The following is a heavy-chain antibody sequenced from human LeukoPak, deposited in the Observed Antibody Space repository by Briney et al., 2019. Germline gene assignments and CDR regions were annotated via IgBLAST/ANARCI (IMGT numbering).Heavy chain of an antibody. D-gene: IGHD2/OR15-2a*01. CDR2: IGPHSTFT. Sequence: ASMKVTCKSSGFTFTDHYIHWVRQGPGQGLEWMGYIGPHSTFTSSPQEFQGRVTMTRDASMSTAYMELTRLTSDDTAVYYCVREGEGPLSKDFDYWGQGTLVTVSS. V-gene: IGHV1-2*02. J-gene: IGHJ4*02. CDR3: VREGEGPLSKDFDY. CDR1: GFTFTDHY.